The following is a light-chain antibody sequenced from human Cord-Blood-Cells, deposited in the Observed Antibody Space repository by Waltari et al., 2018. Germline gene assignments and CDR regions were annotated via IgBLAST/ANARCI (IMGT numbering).Light chain of an antibody. Sequence: ILLPQSPGTLSLSQGERATIACRASQSFSSSYLAWYQQKPGQAPRLLIYGASSRATSIPDRFSGSGSGTDFTLTISRLEPEDFAVYYCQQYGSSRFTFGPGTKVDIK. CDR3: QQYGSSRFT. CDR1: QSFSSSY. CDR2: GAS. J-gene: IGKJ3*01. V-gene: IGKV3-20*01.